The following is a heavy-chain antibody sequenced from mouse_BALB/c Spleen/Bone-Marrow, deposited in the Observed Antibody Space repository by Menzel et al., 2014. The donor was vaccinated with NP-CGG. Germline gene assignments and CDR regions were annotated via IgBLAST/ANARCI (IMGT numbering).Heavy chain of an antibody. J-gene: IGHJ3*01. CDR2: ITSGGGNT. CDR3: ARVWDWFAY. CDR1: GFAFSSCD. Sequence: EVKLVESGGGLVKPGGSLKRSCTASGFAFSSCDMSWVRQTPEKRLEWVATITSGGGNTYYPDSVKGRFTISRDNARNTLYLQMSSLRSEDTALYYCARVWDWFAYWGQGTLVTVSA. V-gene: IGHV5-9*02. D-gene: IGHD4-1*01.